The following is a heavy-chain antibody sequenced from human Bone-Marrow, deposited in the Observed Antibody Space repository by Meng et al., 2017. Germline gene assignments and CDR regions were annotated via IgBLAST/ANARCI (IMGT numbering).Heavy chain of an antibody. CDR3: TRDLTRGRRYFDWFLGVY. Sequence: SLMISCTASGSISGDYAMSWFRQAPGERQEWVGFIRSKAYGGTTEYATSVKGRFTISRDDSKSIAHLQMNSLKTEDTAVYYCTRDLTRGRRYFDWFLGVYWGQGTLVTVSS. J-gene: IGHJ4*02. V-gene: IGHV3-49*03. CDR2: IRSKAYGGTT. D-gene: IGHD3-9*01. CDR1: GSISGDYA.